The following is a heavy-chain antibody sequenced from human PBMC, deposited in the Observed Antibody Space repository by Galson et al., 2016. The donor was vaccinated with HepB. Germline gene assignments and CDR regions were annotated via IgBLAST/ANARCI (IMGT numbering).Heavy chain of an antibody. CDR1: GGSISSSNYY. CDR3: ARQIVVVVAATRGVDWFDP. Sequence: ETLSLTCTVSGGSISSSNYYWGWIRQPPGKGLEWIGSIYYSGSTYYNPSLKSRVTMSVDTSKNQFSLKLNSVTAAGTAVYYCARQIVVVVAATRGVDWFDPWGQGTLVTVSS. D-gene: IGHD2-15*01. V-gene: IGHV4-39*01. J-gene: IGHJ5*02. CDR2: IYYSGST.